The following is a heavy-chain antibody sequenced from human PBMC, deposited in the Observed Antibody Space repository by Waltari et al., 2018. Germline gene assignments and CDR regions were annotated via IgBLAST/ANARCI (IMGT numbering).Heavy chain of an antibody. CDR2: IYPGDSDT. CDR1: GSSFTSYW. J-gene: IGHJ6*02. V-gene: IGHV5-51*01. Sequence: EVQLVQSGAAVKKPGESLKISCKGSGSSFTSYWIGWVRQLPGKGLEWMGIIYPGDSDTRYSPSFQGQVTISADKSISTAYLQWSSLKASDTAMYYCARARYSSSWYRGGYYYGMDVWGQGTTVTVSS. CDR3: ARARYSSSWYRGGYYYGMDV. D-gene: IGHD6-13*01.